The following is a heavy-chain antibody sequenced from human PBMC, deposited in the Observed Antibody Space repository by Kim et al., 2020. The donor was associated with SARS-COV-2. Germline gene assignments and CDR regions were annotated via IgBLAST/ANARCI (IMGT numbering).Heavy chain of an antibody. D-gene: IGHD3-9*01. V-gene: IGHV1-69*01. CDR3: ARDLQDDILTGAFDI. Sequence: QKFKGRVTITADESTSTAYMELSSLRSEDTAVYYCARDLQDDILTGAFDIWGQGTMVTVSS. J-gene: IGHJ3*02.